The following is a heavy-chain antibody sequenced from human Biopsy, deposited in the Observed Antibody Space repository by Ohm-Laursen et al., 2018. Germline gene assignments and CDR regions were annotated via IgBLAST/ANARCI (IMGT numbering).Heavy chain of an antibody. CDR2: IYFTGRT. D-gene: IGHD5-24*01. J-gene: IGHJ2*01. CDR1: GGPIDSYY. Sequence: TLSLTCAVSGGPIDSYYWSWIRQPPGKALEWIGYIYFTGRTSYNPSLKSRVTMSVNTSKKQFSLRLSSVTAADTAVYYCASAGYNPDWNFDLWGRGTRVTVPS. V-gene: IGHV4-59*12. CDR3: ASAGYNPDWNFDL.